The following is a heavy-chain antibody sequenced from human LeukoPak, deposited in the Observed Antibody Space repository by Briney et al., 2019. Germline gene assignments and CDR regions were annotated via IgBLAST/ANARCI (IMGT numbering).Heavy chain of an antibody. D-gene: IGHD3-9*01. J-gene: IGHJ4*02. CDR3: ASFRYFDWLAPDY. CDR2: ISAYNGNT. V-gene: IGHV1-18*01. Sequence: GAAVKVSCEASGYTFTSYGISWVRQAPGQGLEWMGWISAYNGNTNYAQKLQGRVTMTTDTSTSTAHMELRSLRSDDTAVYYCASFRYFDWLAPDYWGQGTLVTVSS. CDR1: GYTFTSYG.